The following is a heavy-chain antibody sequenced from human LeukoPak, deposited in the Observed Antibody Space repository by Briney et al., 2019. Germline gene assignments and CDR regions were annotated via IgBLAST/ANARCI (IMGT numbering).Heavy chain of an antibody. Sequence: GGSLRLSCAASGFTFSSYGMHWVRQAPGKGLEWVAVIWYDGSNKYYADSVKGRFTIFRDNSKNTLYLQMNSLRAEDTAVYYCARDWAARYYFDYWGQGTLVTVSS. CDR2: IWYDGSNK. D-gene: IGHD6-6*01. V-gene: IGHV3-33*01. CDR1: GFTFSSYG. J-gene: IGHJ4*02. CDR3: ARDWAARYYFDY.